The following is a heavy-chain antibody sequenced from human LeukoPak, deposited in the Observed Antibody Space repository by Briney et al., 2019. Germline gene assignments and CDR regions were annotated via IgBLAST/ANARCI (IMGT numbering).Heavy chain of an antibody. CDR1: GYTLTGYY. CDR2: INPNSAGT. Sequence: GASVKVSCKASGYTLTGYYMHWVREAPGQALEWMGWINPNSAGTNYAQNFQGRVTMTRDTSISTAYMELSRLRSDDTAVYYCATNVVLPAAAFDYWGQGTLVTVSS. J-gene: IGHJ4*02. D-gene: IGHD2-2*01. CDR3: ATNVVLPAAAFDY. V-gene: IGHV1-2*02.